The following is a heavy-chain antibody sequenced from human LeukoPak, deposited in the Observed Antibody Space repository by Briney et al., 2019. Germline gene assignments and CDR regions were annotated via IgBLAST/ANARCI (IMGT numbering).Heavy chain of an antibody. J-gene: IGHJ4*02. Sequence: AGGSLRLSCAASGFTFSSYWMSWVRQAPGKGLEWVANIKQDGSEKYYVDSVKGRFTISRDNAKNSLYLQMNSLRAEDTAVYYCAKSPSGTSRPLDSWGQGTLVTVSS. CDR3: AKSPSGTSRPLDS. CDR2: IKQDGSEK. D-gene: IGHD3-10*01. CDR1: GFTFSSYW. V-gene: IGHV3-7*03.